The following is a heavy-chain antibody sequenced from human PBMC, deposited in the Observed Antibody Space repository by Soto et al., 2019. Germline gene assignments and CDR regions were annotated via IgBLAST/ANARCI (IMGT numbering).Heavy chain of an antibody. Sequence: HPGGSLRLSCSASVFSLSNYAMHWFRQTPGKGLEWVAVISSDGSNKYYADSVKGRFTFSRDNSKNTLYLQMNSLSAEDTAVFYCARDYFGGKPYNSYYGMDVWGQGTTVTVSS. CDR1: VFSLSNYA. V-gene: IGHV3-30-3*01. CDR2: ISSDGSNK. J-gene: IGHJ6*02. CDR3: ARDYFGGKPYNSYYGMDV. D-gene: IGHD2-15*01.